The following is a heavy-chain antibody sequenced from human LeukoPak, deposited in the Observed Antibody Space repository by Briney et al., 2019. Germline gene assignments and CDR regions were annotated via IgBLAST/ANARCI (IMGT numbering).Heavy chain of an antibody. D-gene: IGHD5-24*01. CDR2: ISAYNRNT. CDR1: GYTFTNYD. J-gene: IGHJ4*02. CDR3: ARGDVYFDY. Sequence: ASVKVSCKSSGYTFTNYDINWVRQAPGQGLEWMGWISAYNRNTNYAQKFQGRVTMTTDTSTTTAFMELRSQTSDDTAVYHCARGDVYFDYWGQGTLVTVSS. V-gene: IGHV1-18*01.